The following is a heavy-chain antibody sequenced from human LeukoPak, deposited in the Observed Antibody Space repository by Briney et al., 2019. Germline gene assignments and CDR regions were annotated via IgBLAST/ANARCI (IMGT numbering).Heavy chain of an antibody. V-gene: IGHV4-30-4*01. J-gene: IGHJ4*02. D-gene: IGHD3-22*01. CDR1: GGSISSGDYY. Sequence: SQTLSLTCTVSGGSISSGDYYWSWIRQPPGKGLEWIGYIYYSGSTYYNPSLKSRVTISVDTSKNQFSLKLSSVTAADTAVHYCARGSSSGYFVDYWGQGTLVTVSS. CDR3: ARGSSSGYFVDY. CDR2: IYYSGST.